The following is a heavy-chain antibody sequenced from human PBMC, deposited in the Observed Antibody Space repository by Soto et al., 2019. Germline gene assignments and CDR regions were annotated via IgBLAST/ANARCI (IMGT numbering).Heavy chain of an antibody. J-gene: IGHJ5*02. Sequence: SETLSLTCTVSGGSISSYYWSWIRQPPGKGLEWIGYIYYSGSTNYNPSLKSRVTISVDTSKNQFSLKLSSVTAADTAVYYCARATGWNPQQGEFDPWSQGTLVTVSS. CDR3: ARATGWNPQQGEFDP. D-gene: IGHD1-1*01. CDR2: IYYSGST. V-gene: IGHV4-59*01. CDR1: GGSISSYY.